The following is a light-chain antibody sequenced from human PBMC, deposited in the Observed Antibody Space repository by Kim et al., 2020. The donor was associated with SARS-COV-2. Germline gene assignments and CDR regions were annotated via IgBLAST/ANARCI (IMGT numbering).Light chain of an antibody. CDR2: EDT. V-gene: IGLV3-1*01. CDR3: QAWDSSTVV. J-gene: IGLJ2*01. Sequence: EAPGQAASIPCSGDKVGAKNACWYQQKPGQSPVPVIYEDTKRPSGIPERFSGSNSGNTATLTISGTQAMDEADYYCQAWDSSTVVFGGGTQLTVL. CDR1: KVGAKN.